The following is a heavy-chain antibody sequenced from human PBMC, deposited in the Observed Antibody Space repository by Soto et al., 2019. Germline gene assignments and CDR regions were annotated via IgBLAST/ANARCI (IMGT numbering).Heavy chain of an antibody. CDR2: IYQTGST. CDR3: ARVWGALAPIAGWFGP. Sequence: QVQLQESGPGLVKPSGTLSLTCAVSNGSITSGNWWSWVRQPPGKGLEWIGDIYQTGSTNYNPSLRRWGNISGDKSKNNFSLSLSSVTAADTAVYFCARVWGALAPIAGWFGPWGRGILVTVSS. J-gene: IGHJ5*02. CDR1: NGSITSGNW. D-gene: IGHD3-16*01. V-gene: IGHV4-4*02.